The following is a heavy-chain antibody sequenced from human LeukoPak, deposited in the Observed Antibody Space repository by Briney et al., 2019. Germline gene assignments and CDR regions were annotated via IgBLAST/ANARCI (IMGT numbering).Heavy chain of an antibody. CDR2: IKQDGSEK. V-gene: IGHV3-7*01. D-gene: IGHD4-11*01. J-gene: IGHJ6*03. Sequence: GGSLRLSCAASGFTFSSYWMTWVRQAPGKGLEWVAYIKQDGSEKHYVDSVKGRFTISRDNAKNSLYLQMNSLRAEDTAVYYCAKDGGPYIYYYYYYMDVWGKGTTVTISS. CDR3: AKDGGPYIYYYYYYMDV. CDR1: GFTFSSYW.